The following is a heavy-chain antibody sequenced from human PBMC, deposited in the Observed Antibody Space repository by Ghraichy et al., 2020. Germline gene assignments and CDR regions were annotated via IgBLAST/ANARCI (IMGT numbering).Heavy chain of an antibody. J-gene: IGHJ4*02. Sequence: SETLSLTCTVSGRSISSSSYYWGWIRQPPGKGLEWFGSIYYSGSTYYNPSLKSRGTRSEDTSKNQFSRKLSYVTAADTAVYYCVRLQVGATFSPFDYWGQGSLVTVSS. V-gene: IGHV4-39*01. CDR1: GRSISSSSYY. D-gene: IGHD1-26*01. CDR2: IYYSGST. CDR3: VRLQVGATFSPFDY.